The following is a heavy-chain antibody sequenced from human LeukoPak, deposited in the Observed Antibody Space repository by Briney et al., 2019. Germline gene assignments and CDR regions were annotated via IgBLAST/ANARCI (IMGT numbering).Heavy chain of an antibody. Sequence: SETLSLTCAVYGGSFSGYYWSWIRQPPGKGLEWIGEINHSGSTNYNPSLKSRVTISVDTSKNQFSLKLSSVTAADTAVYYCARASGIAARQVFYSDYWGQGTLVTVSS. J-gene: IGHJ4*02. CDR2: INHSGST. CDR1: GGSFSGYY. CDR3: ARASGIAARQVFYSDY. D-gene: IGHD6-6*01. V-gene: IGHV4-34*01.